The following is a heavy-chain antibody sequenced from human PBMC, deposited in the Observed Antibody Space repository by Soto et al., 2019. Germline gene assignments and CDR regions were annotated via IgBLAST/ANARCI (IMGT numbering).Heavy chain of an antibody. CDR3: ARGKSDSSSWDNNNWFDP. D-gene: IGHD6-13*01. CDR1: GGTFSSYA. V-gene: IGHV1-69*12. J-gene: IGHJ5*02. CDR2: IIPIFGTA. Sequence: QVQLVQSGAEVKKPGSSVKVSCKASGGTFSSYAISWVRQAPGQGLEWMGGIIPIFGTANYAQKFQGRVTITADESTSTAYMELSSLRSEDTAVYYCARGKSDSSSWDNNNWFDPWGQGTLVTVSS.